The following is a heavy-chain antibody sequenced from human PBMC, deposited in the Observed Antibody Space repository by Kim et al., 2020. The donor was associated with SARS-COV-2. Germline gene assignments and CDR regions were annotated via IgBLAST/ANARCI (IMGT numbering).Heavy chain of an antibody. CDR3: AREYDYVWGSYRYSVYGMDV. CDR1: GGSFSGYY. D-gene: IGHD3-16*02. J-gene: IGHJ6*02. V-gene: IGHV4-34*01. Sequence: SETLSLTCAVYGGSFSGYYWSWIRQPPGKGLEWIGEINHSGSTNYNPSLKSRVTISVDTSKNQFSLKLSSVTAADTAVYYCAREYDYVWGSYRYSVYGMDVWGQGTTVTVSS. CDR2: INHSGST.